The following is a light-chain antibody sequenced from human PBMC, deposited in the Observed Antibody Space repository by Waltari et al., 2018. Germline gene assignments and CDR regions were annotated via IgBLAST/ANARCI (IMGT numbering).Light chain of an antibody. J-gene: IGKJ3*01. CDR2: GAS. CDR3: QQYHESPPIT. V-gene: IGKV3-15*01. CDR1: QSISSQ. Sequence: EIVMTQSPATLSVSPGERATLSCRASQSISSQLAWYQQKPGQAPRFLIYGASTRATGIPARFSGSGSGTEFTLTISSLQSEDFAVYFCQQYHESPPITFGPGTKVDIK.